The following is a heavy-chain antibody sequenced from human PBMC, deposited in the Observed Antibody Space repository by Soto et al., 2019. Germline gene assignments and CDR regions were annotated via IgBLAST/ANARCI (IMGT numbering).Heavy chain of an antibody. D-gene: IGHD3-3*01. J-gene: IGHJ4*02. CDR2: ISAYNGNT. CDR1: GYTFTSYG. CDR3: ARGNTYYDFWSGSYYFDY. Sequence: ASVKVSCKASGYTFTSYGIIWVRQAPGQGLEWMGWISAYNGNTNYAQKLQGRVTMTTDTSTSTAYMELRSLRSDDTAVYYCARGNTYYDFWSGSYYFDYWGQGTLVTVS. V-gene: IGHV1-18*01.